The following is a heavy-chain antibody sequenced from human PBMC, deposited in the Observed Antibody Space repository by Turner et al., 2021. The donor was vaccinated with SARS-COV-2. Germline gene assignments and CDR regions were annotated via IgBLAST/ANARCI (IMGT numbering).Heavy chain of an antibody. CDR2: ISYDGNNK. J-gene: IGHJ4*02. V-gene: IGHV3-30*18. D-gene: IGHD4-4*01. CDR1: GFTFSSYG. Sequence: QVQLVESGGGVVQPGCYLRCSCAASGFTFSSYGMHWVRQAPGKGLEWVAVISYDGNNKYYADSVKGRFTISRDNSKNTLDLQINSLRAEDTAVYYCAKQLGLYSNPKYYFDYWGQGTLVTVSS. CDR3: AKQLGLYSNPKYYFDY.